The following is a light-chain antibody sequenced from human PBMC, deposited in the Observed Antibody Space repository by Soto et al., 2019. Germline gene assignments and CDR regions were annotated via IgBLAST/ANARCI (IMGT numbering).Light chain of an antibody. J-gene: IGLJ3*02. CDR1: SSNIGTYY. Sequence: QSVLTQPPSVSAAPGQKVTISFSGSSSNIGTYYVSWNQQLPGTAPKLPIYENNKPPSGIPDRFSGAKSGTSATLGITGLQTGDEADYYCGTWDSGLSAGVFGGGTKLTVL. V-gene: IGLV1-51*02. CDR2: ENN. CDR3: GTWDSGLSAGV.